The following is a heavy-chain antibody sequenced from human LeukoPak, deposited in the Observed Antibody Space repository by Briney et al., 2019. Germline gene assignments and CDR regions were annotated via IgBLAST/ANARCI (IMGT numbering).Heavy chain of an antibody. CDR1: GFTFSSNW. CDR3: ARPKGDYGDYMDY. Sequence: GGSLRLSCAASGFTFSSNWMSWVRQAPGKGLEWVANIKQDGSEKYYVDSVKGRFTISRDNAKNSLYLQMNSLRAEETAVYYCARPKGDYGDYMDYWGQGTLVTVSS. D-gene: IGHD4-17*01. V-gene: IGHV3-7*01. J-gene: IGHJ4*02. CDR2: IKQDGSEK.